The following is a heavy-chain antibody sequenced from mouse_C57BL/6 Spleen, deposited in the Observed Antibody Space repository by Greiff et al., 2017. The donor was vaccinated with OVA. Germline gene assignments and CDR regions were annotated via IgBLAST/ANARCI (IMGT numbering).Heavy chain of an antibody. J-gene: IGHJ4*01. CDR2: IDPSDSYT. CDR1: GYTFTSYW. Sequence: VQLQQPGAELVRPGPSVKLSCKASGYTFTSYWMHWVKQRPGQGLEWIGVIDPSDSYTNYNQKFKGKATLTVDTSSSTAYMQLSSLTSEDSAVYYCANYDYDGAMDYWGQGTSVTVSS. V-gene: IGHV1-59*01. CDR3: ANYDYDGAMDY. D-gene: IGHD2-4*01.